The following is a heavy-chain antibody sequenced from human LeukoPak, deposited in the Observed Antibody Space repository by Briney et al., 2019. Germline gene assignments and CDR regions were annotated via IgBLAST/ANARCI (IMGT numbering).Heavy chain of an antibody. V-gene: IGHV3-48*03. CDR2: ISSSGSTI. CDR3: ARDARITMVRGVIITKNDY. Sequence: GGSLRLSCAASGFTFSSYEMNWVRQAPGKGLEWVSYISSSGSTIYYADSVKGRSTISRDNAKNSLYLQMNSLRAEDTAVYYCARDARITMVRGVIITKNDYWGQGTLVTVSS. J-gene: IGHJ4*02. D-gene: IGHD3-10*01. CDR1: GFTFSSYE.